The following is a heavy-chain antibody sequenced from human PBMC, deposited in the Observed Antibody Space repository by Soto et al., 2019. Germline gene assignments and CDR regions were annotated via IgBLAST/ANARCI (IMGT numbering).Heavy chain of an antibody. CDR3: ARRLTGTTPTLDDAFDI. CDR1: GGSISSYY. D-gene: IGHD1-20*01. CDR2: IYYSGST. V-gene: IGHV4-59*01. J-gene: IGHJ3*02. Sequence: SQTLSLTCTVSGGSISSYYWSWIRQPPGKGLEWIGYIYYSGSTNYNPSLKSRVTISVDTSKNQFSLKLSSVTAADTAVYYCARRLTGTTPTLDDAFDIWGQGTMVTVSS.